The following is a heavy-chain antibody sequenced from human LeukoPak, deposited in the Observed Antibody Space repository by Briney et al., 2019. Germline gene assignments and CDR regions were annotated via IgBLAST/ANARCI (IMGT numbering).Heavy chain of an antibody. CDR1: GYSISSGYY. J-gene: IGHJ4*02. CDR2: IYHSGST. CDR3: ARDGPSYYYDSSGYSHFDY. Sequence: SETLSLTCTVSGYSISSGYYWGWIRQPPGKGLEWIGSIYHSGSTYYNPSLKSRVTISVDTSKNQFSLKLSSVTAADTAVYYCARDGPSYYYDSSGYSHFDYWGQGTLVTVSS. D-gene: IGHD3-22*01. V-gene: IGHV4-38-2*02.